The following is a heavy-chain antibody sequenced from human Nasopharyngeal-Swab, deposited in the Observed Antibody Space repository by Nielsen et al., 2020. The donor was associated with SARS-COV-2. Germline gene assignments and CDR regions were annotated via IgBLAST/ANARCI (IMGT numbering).Heavy chain of an antibody. D-gene: IGHD4-17*01. CDR1: GDRVPSSSAA. Sequence: SQTLSLTCAISGDRVPSSSAAWNWIRQSPSRGLEWLGRTYYRSKWYNDYAVSVKSRITINPDTSKNQFSLHLNSVTPEDTAVYYCARARGAYGDYYYYYYTDVWGKGTTVTVSS. V-gene: IGHV6-1*01. CDR2: TYYRSKWYN. J-gene: IGHJ6*03. CDR3: ARARGAYGDYYYYYYTDV.